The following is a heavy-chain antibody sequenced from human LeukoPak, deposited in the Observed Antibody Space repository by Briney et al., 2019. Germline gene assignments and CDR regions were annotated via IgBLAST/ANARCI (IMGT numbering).Heavy chain of an antibody. CDR3: AREGDYYDSRGFDY. CDR1: GFTFSSYA. J-gene: IGHJ4*02. Sequence: PGRSLRLSCAASGFTFSSYAMHWVRQAPGKGLEWVAVISYDGSNKYYADSVKGRFTISRDNSKNTLYLQMNSLRAEDTAVYYCAREGDYYDSRGFDYWGQGTPVTVSA. CDR2: ISYDGSNK. V-gene: IGHV3-30-3*01. D-gene: IGHD3-22*01.